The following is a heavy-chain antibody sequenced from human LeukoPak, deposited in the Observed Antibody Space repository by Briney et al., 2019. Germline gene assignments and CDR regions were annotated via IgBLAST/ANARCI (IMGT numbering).Heavy chain of an antibody. D-gene: IGHD4/OR15-4a*01. V-gene: IGHV3-23*01. CDR3: AKDGAWPADRFDL. Sequence: GGSLRLSCAASGFTFSSYGMSWVRQAPGEGLEWVSAISAGGVTYYAESVKGRFTISRDNSKNTLYFQMNSLRAEDTALYYCAKDGAWPADRFDLWGQGSLVTVSS. CDR2: ISAGGVT. CDR1: GFTFSSYG. J-gene: IGHJ4*02.